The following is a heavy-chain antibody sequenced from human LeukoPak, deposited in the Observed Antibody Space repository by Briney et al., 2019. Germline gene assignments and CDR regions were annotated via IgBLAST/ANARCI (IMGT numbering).Heavy chain of an antibody. CDR2: ISSSSSYI. D-gene: IGHD2-2*01. CDR1: GFTFSNYA. V-gene: IGHV3-21*01. Sequence: PGGSLRLSCAASGFTFSNYAMSWVRQAPGKGLEWVSSISSSSSYIYYADSVKGRFTISRDNAKNSLYLQMSSLRAEDTAVYYCARGLFDIVVVPAALYYFDYWGQGTLVTVSS. CDR3: ARGLFDIVVVPAALYYFDY. J-gene: IGHJ4*02.